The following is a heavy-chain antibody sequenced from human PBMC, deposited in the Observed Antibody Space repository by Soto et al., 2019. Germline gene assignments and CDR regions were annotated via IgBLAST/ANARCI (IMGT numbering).Heavy chain of an antibody. V-gene: IGHV5-51*01. CDR1: GYSFTSYW. CDR2: IYPGDSDT. Sequence: PGESLKISCKGSGYSFTSYWIGWVRQMPGKGLEWMGIIYPGDSDTRYSPSFQGQVTISADKSISTAYPQMNSLRAEDTAVYYCARDWRYYDFWSGTVYYYYYMDVWGKGTTVTVSS. D-gene: IGHD3-3*01. CDR3: ARDWRYYDFWSGTVYYYYYMDV. J-gene: IGHJ6*03.